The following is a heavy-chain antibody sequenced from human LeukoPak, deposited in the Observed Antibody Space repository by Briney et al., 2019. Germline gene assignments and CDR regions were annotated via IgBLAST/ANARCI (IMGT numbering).Heavy chain of an antibody. Sequence: GGSLRLSCAASGFTFSSYGMHWVRQAPGKGLEWVAFIRYDGSNKYYADSVKGRFTISRDNSKNTLYLQMNSLRAEDTAVYYCARDRLGGPWYYGMDVWGQGTTVTVSS. D-gene: IGHD3-16*01. CDR1: GFTFSSYG. V-gene: IGHV3-30*02. CDR2: IRYDGSNK. J-gene: IGHJ6*02. CDR3: ARDRLGGPWYYGMDV.